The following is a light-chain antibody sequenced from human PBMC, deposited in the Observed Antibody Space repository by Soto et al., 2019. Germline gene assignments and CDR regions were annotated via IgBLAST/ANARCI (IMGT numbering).Light chain of an antibody. V-gene: IGLV7-43*01. Sequence: QAVVTQASSLTVSPGGTVTLTCASSTGAVTSGHHPHWLQQKPGQAPRTVIYSTDNKQDWTPDRFSGSLLGGKAALTVSGVQPEDEAEYYCLFYYGSAKPHWVFGGGTKLTVL. J-gene: IGLJ2*01. CDR2: STD. CDR3: LFYYGSAKPHWV. CDR1: TGAVTSGHH.